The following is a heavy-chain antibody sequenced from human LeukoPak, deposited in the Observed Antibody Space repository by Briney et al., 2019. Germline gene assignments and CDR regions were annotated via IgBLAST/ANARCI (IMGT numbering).Heavy chain of an antibody. CDR3: ARGVSYFSESSGDY. Sequence: PGGSLRLSCAASGFSLSSHWMFWVRQAAGKGLEWVACINQDGRETRYVDSVKGRFTVSRDNARNSLFLQMNSLRAEDTALYYCARGVSYFSESSGDYWGQGTLVTVSS. CDR1: GFSLSSHW. D-gene: IGHD3-22*01. J-gene: IGHJ4*02. CDR2: INQDGRET. V-gene: IGHV3-7*01.